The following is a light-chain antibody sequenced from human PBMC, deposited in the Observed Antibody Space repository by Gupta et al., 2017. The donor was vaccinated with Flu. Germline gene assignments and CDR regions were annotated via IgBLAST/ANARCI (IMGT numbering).Light chain of an antibody. CDR1: QVISNY. CDR3: QQYDRSPVT. V-gene: IGKV1-9*01. Sequence: PSFPSASVGDSAAMCCRARQVISNYLAWYQQKPGQAPKLLIYAASTRDTGVPSRFSGSGSGTEFTLTISSLEPEDFGIYYCQQYDRSPVTFGRGTKVDIK. CDR2: AAS. J-gene: IGKJ4*01.